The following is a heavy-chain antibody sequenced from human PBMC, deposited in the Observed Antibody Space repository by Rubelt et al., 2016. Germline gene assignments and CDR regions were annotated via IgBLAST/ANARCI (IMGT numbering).Heavy chain of an antibody. D-gene: IGHD6-19*01. V-gene: IGHV4-59*08. Sequence: QVQLQESGPGLVKPSETLSLTCTVSGGSINSYYWSWIRQPPGKGLEWIGHICYSGRTNYNPSLKSRVTISVDTSKNQFSLKRNSVTAADTAVYYCARSGKQWDALDYWGQGTLVTVSS. CDR2: ICYSGRT. CDR1: GGSINSYY. J-gene: IGHJ4*02. CDR3: ARSGKQWDALDY.